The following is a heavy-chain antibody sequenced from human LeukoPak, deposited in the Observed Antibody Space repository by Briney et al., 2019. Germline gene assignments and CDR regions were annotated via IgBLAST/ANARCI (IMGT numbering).Heavy chain of an antibody. D-gene: IGHD6-6*01. J-gene: IGHJ5*02. CDR1: GGSFSGYY. V-gene: IGHV4-34*01. Sequence: PSETLSLTCAVYGGSFSGYYWSWIRQPPGKGLEWIGEINHSGNTNYNPSLKGRVTISVDTSKNQFSLKLSSVTAADTAVYYCARTGGSSSRYNWFDPWGQGTLVTVSS. CDR2: INHSGNT. CDR3: ARTGGSSSRYNWFDP.